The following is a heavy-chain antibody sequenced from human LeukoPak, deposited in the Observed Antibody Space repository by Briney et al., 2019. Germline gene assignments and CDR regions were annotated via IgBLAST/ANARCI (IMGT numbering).Heavy chain of an antibody. CDR2: IYYSGST. J-gene: IGHJ5*02. D-gene: IGHD3-10*01. CDR1: GGSISSGGYY. Sequence: SETLSLTCTVSGGSISSGGYYWSWIRQRPGKGLEWIGYIYYSGSTYYNPSLKSRVTISVDTSKNQFSLKLSSVTAADTAVYYCARSSVGYYGSGSYPFDPWGQGTLVTVSS. V-gene: IGHV4-31*03. CDR3: ARSSVGYYGSGSYPFDP.